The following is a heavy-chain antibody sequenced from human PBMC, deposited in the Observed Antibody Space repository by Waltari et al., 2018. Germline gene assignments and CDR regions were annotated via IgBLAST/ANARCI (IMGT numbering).Heavy chain of an antibody. CDR3: ARVVTETDAFDI. CDR2: MNPNSGNT. J-gene: IGHJ3*02. D-gene: IGHD4-4*01. V-gene: IGHV1-8*03. Sequence: QVQLVQSGAEVKTPGASVKVSGQAVGYTFTRYDINWVGQATGQGLEWMGWMNPNSGNTGYAQKFQGRVTITRNTSISTAYMELSSLRSEDTAVYYCARVVTETDAFDIWGQGTMVTVSS. CDR1: GYTFTRYD.